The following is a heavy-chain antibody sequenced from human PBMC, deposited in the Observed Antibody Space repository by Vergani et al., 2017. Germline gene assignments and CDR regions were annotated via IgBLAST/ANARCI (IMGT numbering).Heavy chain of an antibody. V-gene: IGHV2-26*01. J-gene: IGHJ4*02. D-gene: IGHD3-22*01. Sequence: QVTLKESGPVLVKPTETLTLTCTLSGFSFSSATMGVSWIRQPPGKALEWLAHIFSNDEKSYSTSLKSRLTISKDTSKSQVVLTMTNMDPVETATYYCARLHGPSGYYDFDYWGQGILVTVSS. CDR1: GFSFSSATMG. CDR2: IFSNDEK. CDR3: ARLHGPSGYYDFDY.